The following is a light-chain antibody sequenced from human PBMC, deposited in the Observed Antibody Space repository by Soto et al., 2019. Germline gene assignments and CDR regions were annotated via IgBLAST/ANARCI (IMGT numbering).Light chain of an antibody. V-gene: IGKV3-20*01. CDR3: QQYSSSPPEFT. CDR1: QSISSNY. CDR2: GAS. J-gene: IGKJ3*01. Sequence: EIVLTQSPGTLSLSPGERATLSCRASQSISSNYLAWYQQRPGQAPRLLIFGASYRATGIPDRFSGSGSGTEFTLTISRLEPEDFAVYYCQQYSSSPPEFTFGPGTRVDSK.